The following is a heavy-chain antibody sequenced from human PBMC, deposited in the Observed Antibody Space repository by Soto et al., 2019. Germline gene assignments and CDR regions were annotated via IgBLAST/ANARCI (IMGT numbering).Heavy chain of an antibody. CDR3: ARDGGVRRIDY. Sequence: PGGSLRLSCAASGFTFSSHYMAWVRQAPGKGLEWVANINRDGSEKNYVDSVKGRFTISRDNAKNSLYLQMNTLRAEDTAVYYCARDGGVRRIDYWGQGTLVTVSS. J-gene: IGHJ4*02. CDR2: INRDGSEK. CDR1: GFTFSSHY. V-gene: IGHV3-7*01. D-gene: IGHD2-8*02.